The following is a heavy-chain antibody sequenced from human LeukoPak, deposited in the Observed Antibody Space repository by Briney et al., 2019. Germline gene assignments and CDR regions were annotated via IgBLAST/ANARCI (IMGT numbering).Heavy chain of an antibody. Sequence: GGSLRLSCAASGFTFSDYYMSWIRQAPGKGLEWVSYISSSGSTIYYADSVKGRFTISRDNAKNSLYLQMNSLRAEDTAVYYCARGGEMATPDYYYYYMDVWGKGTTVTISS. V-gene: IGHV3-11*04. CDR3: ARGGEMATPDYYYYYMDV. CDR2: ISSSGSTI. CDR1: GFTFSDYY. J-gene: IGHJ6*03. D-gene: IGHD5-24*01.